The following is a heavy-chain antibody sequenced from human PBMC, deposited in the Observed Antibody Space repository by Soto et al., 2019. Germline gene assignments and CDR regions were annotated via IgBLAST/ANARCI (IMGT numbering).Heavy chain of an antibody. CDR2: ISGSGGST. CDR3: AKDGGDRSVLMVYAIDAFDI. V-gene: IGHV3-23*01. CDR1: GFTFSSYA. Sequence: GGSLRLSCAASGFTFSSYAMSWVRQAPGKGLEWVSAISGSGGSTYYADSVKGRFTISRDNSRNTLYLQMNSLRAEDTAVYYCAKDGGDRSVLMVYAIDAFDIWGQGTMVTVSS. J-gene: IGHJ3*02. D-gene: IGHD2-8*01.